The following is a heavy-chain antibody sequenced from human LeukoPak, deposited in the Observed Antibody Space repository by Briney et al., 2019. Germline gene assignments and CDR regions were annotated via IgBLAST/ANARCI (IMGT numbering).Heavy chain of an antibody. D-gene: IGHD3-9*01. Sequence: PGGSLRLSCAASGFTFNSYAMHWVRQAPGKGLEWVAVIFYDGSDKYYADSVKGRFTISRDNSKNTLDLQMNSLRGEDTAVYYCVRDEGGEYFDWVHDAFDIWGQGTMVTVSS. J-gene: IGHJ3*02. V-gene: IGHV3-30*04. CDR3: VRDEGGEYFDWVHDAFDI. CDR1: GFTFNSYA. CDR2: IFYDGSDK.